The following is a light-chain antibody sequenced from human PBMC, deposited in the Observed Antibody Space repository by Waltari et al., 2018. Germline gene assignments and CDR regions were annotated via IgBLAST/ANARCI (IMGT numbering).Light chain of an antibody. CDR1: SGDVGAHNY. CDR2: DVS. V-gene: IGLV2-14*03. Sequence: QSVLTQSASVSGSPGQSITISCTGTSGDVGAHNYVSWYQQHPGKAPQLIIYDVSKRPAGVSHRISASKSGNTASLTISGLQAEDEAHYYCNSYTSSTNVVFGGGTKLTVL. CDR3: NSYTSSTNVV. J-gene: IGLJ2*01.